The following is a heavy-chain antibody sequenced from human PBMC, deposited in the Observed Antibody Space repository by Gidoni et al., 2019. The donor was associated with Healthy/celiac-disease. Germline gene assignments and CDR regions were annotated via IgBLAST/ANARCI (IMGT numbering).Heavy chain of an antibody. V-gene: IGHV1-69*08. D-gene: IGHD6-6*01. Sequence: QVQLVQSGAEVTKPGSSVKVSCQASGGIFSSYTISWVRQAPRQGRGWMGRILPILGIANYAQKFQGRVTITADKSTSTAYMELSSLRSEDTAVYYCARDSGQLVRAMDVWGKGTTVTVSS. CDR1: GGIFSSYT. CDR3: ARDSGQLVRAMDV. CDR2: ILPILGIA. J-gene: IGHJ6*04.